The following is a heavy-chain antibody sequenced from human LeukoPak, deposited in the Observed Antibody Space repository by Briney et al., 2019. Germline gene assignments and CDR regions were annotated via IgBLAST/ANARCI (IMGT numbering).Heavy chain of an antibody. Sequence: PSETLSLTCTVSGGSISNYYWSWIRQPAGKGLEWIGRIYSDGNTDDNPSLKSRVAMSVDTSRNQFSLHLRFVTAADTALYYCASGEFRHGLQVDYWGQGTLVAVSS. D-gene: IGHD3/OR15-3a*01. CDR1: GGSISNYY. CDR3: ASGEFRHGLQVDY. V-gene: IGHV4-4*07. CDR2: IYSDGNT. J-gene: IGHJ4*02.